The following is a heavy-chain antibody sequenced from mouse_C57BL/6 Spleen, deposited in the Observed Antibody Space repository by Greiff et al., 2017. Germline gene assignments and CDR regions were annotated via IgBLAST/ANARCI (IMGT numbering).Heavy chain of an antibody. CDR2: IDPSDSYT. V-gene: IGHV1-50*01. Sequence: VQLQQPGAELVKPGASVKLSCKASGYTFTSYWMQWVKQRPGQGLEWIGEIDPSDSYTNYNQKFKGKATLTVDTSSSTAYMQLSSLTSEDSAVYYGARSGNYYSNYEDYWGKGTTRTVSS. CDR1: GYTFTSYW. D-gene: IGHD2-5*01. J-gene: IGHJ2*01. CDR3: ARSGNYYSNYEDY.